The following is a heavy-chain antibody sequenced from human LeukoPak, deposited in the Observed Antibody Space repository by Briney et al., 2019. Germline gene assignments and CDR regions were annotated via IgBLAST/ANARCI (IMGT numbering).Heavy chain of an antibody. CDR2: ISGSGGST. V-gene: IGHV3-23*01. CDR3: AKDPKLGYCSSTSCSPGDY. J-gene: IGHJ4*02. D-gene: IGHD2-2*01. CDR1: GFTFSSYA. Sequence: GGSLRPSCAASGFTFSSYAMSWVRQAPGKGLEWVSAISGSGGSTYYADSVKGRFTISRDNSKNTLYLQMNSLRAEDTAVYYCAKDPKLGYCSSTSCSPGDYWGQGTLVTVSS.